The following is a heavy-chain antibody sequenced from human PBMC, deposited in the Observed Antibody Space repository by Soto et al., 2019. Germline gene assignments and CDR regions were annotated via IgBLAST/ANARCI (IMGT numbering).Heavy chain of an antibody. CDR2: IYYSGST. CDR3: ARYGSPPRGYESYYYYYYMDV. Sequence: PSETLSLTCTVSGGSISSYYWSWIRQPPGKGLEWIGYIYYSGSTNYNPSLKSRVIISVDTSKNQFSLKLSSVTAADTAVYYCARYGSPPRGYESYYYYYYMDVWGKGTTVTVSS. D-gene: IGHD1-26*01. CDR1: GGSISSYY. J-gene: IGHJ6*03. V-gene: IGHV4-59*08.